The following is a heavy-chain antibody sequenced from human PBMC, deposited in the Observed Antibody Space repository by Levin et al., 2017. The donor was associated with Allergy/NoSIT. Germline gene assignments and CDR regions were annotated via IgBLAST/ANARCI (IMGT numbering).Heavy chain of an antibody. Sequence: GGSLRLSCAASGFTFDDYAMHWVRQAPGKGLEGVSGISGNGGRIGYGDSVKGRFTISRDNAKNSLYLQMNSLRTEDTALYYCARDNIGLPDAFDIWGQGTMVIVSS. CDR3: ARDNIGLPDAFDI. V-gene: IGHV3-9*01. CDR2: ISGNGGRI. CDR1: GFTFDDYA. D-gene: IGHD3-10*01. J-gene: IGHJ3*02.